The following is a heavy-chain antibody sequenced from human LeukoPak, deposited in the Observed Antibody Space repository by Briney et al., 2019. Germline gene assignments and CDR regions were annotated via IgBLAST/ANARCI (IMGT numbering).Heavy chain of an antibody. CDR3: ARPYCDSNGHLYHFDY. J-gene: IGHJ4*02. V-gene: IGHV4-39*01. CDR1: GGSITSSTYS. Sequence: PSETLSLTCTVSGGSITSSTYSWGWIRQPPGKGLEWIGGIHYSGTTYYNPSLKSRVIISVDTSKNLFSLRLSSVTAADSAVYYCARPYCDSNGHLYHFDYWGQGTLATVSS. CDR2: IHYSGTT. D-gene: IGHD3-22*01.